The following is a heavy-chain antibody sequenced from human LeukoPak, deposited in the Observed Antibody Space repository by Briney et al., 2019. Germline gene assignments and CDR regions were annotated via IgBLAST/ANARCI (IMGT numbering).Heavy chain of an antibody. D-gene: IGHD6-13*01. Sequence: PGGSLRLSCAASGFTFSSYGMHWVRQAPGKGLEWVAVISYDGSNKYYADSVKGRFTISRDNSKNTLYLQMNSLRAEDTAVYYCARGGSSWYTNYYYYGMDVWGQGTTVTVSS. J-gene: IGHJ6*02. V-gene: IGHV3-30*03. CDR3: ARGGSSWYTNYYYYGMDV. CDR2: ISYDGSNK. CDR1: GFTFSSYG.